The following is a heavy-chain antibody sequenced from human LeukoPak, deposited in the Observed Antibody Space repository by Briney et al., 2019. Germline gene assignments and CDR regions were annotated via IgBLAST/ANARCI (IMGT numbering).Heavy chain of an antibody. V-gene: IGHV3-23*01. CDR1: GFTFSSYA. CDR2: ISGSGGST. J-gene: IGHJ5*02. Sequence: GGSLRLSCAASGFTFSSYAMSWVRQAPGKGLEWVSAISGSGGSTYYADSVKGRFTISRGNSKNTLYLQMNSLRAEDTAVYYCATGGSTSSDNWFDPWGQGTLVTVSS. D-gene: IGHD2-2*01. CDR3: ATGGSTSSDNWFDP.